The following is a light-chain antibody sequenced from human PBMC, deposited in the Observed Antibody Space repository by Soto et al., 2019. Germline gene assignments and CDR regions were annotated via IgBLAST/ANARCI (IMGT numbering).Light chain of an antibody. CDR2: DAS. CDR3: QQRSNWPPTWT. V-gene: IGKV3-11*01. Sequence: EIVLTQSPATLSLSPGERATLSCRASQRVSTYLAWYQQKPGQAPRLLIYDASNRATGIPARFSGSGSGTDFTLTISSLEPEDFAVYYCQQRSNWPPTWTFGQGTKVEI. J-gene: IGKJ1*01. CDR1: QRVSTY.